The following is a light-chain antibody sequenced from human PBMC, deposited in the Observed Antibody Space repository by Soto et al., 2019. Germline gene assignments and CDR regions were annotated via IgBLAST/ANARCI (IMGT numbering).Light chain of an antibody. CDR2: VSR. Sequence: QSVLTQPPSVSGAPGQRVTISCSGSSSNIGAGYDVHWYQQLPGTAPRLLIYVSRNRPSGVPDRFSGSKSGTSASLAITGLQTDDEADYYCAAWDDRLSGLVFGRGTQLTVL. CDR3: AAWDDRLSGLV. CDR1: SSNIGAGYD. V-gene: IGLV1-40*01. J-gene: IGLJ2*01.